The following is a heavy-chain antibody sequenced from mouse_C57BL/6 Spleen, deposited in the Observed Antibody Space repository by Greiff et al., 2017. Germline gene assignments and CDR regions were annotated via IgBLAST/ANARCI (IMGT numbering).Heavy chain of an antibody. CDR1: GFTFSSYG. CDR2: ISSGGSYT. D-gene: IGHD3-2*02. Sequence: DVMLVESGGDLVKPGGSLKLSCAASGFTFSSYGMSWVRQTPDKRLEWVATISSGGSYTYYPDSVKGRFTISRDNAKNTLYLQMSSLKSEDTAMYYCARQSSDSSGRGFAYWGQGTLVTVSA. CDR3: ARQSSDSSGRGFAY. V-gene: IGHV5-6*02. J-gene: IGHJ3*01.